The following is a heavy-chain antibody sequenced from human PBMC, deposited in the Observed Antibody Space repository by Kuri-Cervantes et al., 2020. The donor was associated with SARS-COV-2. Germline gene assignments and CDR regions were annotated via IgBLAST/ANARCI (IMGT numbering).Heavy chain of an antibody. V-gene: IGHV4-34*01. D-gene: IGHD3-16*01. CDR3: ARGPWRSEQVGPPYYYYLDV. Sequence: SETLSLTCTVYGGPSSGYYWSWLRQPPGKGLEWIGEINDIGSTNYNPSLESRVTISVDTSKNQFSLNLSSVTAGDTALYYCARGPWRSEQVGPPYYYYLDVWGKGTTVTVSS. CDR2: INDIGST. CDR1: GGPSSGYY. J-gene: IGHJ6*03.